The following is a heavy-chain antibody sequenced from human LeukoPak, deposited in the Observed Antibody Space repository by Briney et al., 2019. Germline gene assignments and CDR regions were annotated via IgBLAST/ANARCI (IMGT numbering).Heavy chain of an antibody. V-gene: IGHV4-59*01. J-gene: IGHJ5*02. Sequence: PSETLSLTCTVSGGSISSYYWSWIRQPPGKGLEWIGYIYYSGSTNYNPSLKSRVTISVDTSKNQFSLKLSSVTAADTAVYYCARGGYNYDSSGYYYWFDPWGQGTLVTVSS. CDR1: GGSISSYY. D-gene: IGHD3-22*01. CDR2: IYYSGST. CDR3: ARGGYNYDSSGYYYWFDP.